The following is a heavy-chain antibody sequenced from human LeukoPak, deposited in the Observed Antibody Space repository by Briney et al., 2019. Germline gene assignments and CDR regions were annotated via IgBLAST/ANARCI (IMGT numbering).Heavy chain of an antibody. D-gene: IGHD6-6*01. Sequence: PGGSLRLSCAASGFTFSNAWMSWVRQAPGRGLEWVGRIKSKTDGGTTDYAAPVKGRFTISRDDSKNTLYLQMNSLKTEDTAVYYCTTEGSSPYYYYYGMDVWGQGTTVTVSS. CDR1: GFTFSNAW. J-gene: IGHJ6*02. V-gene: IGHV3-15*01. CDR3: TTEGSSPYYYYYGMDV. CDR2: IKSKTDGGTT.